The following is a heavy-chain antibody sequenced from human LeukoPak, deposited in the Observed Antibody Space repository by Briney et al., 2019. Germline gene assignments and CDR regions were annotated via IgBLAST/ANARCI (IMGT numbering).Heavy chain of an antibody. J-gene: IGHJ4*02. CDR2: ITSGSRTI. CDR1: GFTFSSYS. D-gene: IGHD6-19*01. Sequence: GGSLRLSCAASGFTFSSYSMNWVRQGPGKGLEWLSYITSGSRTIYYADSVKGRFTISRDNAKNSLYLQMNSLRAEDTAVYYCASGSGWYAHYWGQGTLVTVSS. V-gene: IGHV3-48*01. CDR3: ASGSGWYAHY.